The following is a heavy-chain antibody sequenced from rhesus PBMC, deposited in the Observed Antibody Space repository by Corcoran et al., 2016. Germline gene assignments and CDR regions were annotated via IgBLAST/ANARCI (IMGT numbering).Heavy chain of an antibody. Sequence: EVQLVESGGGLVQPGGSLRLSCAASGFTFSNYYMHWVRQAQGKGLGWVSLIRNKANGSTTETAAAVKGRFTISRDDSKNTLYLQMSSLKTEDTAVYYCTLPNFWSGYYSDSWGQGVVVTVSS. J-gene: IGHJ6*01. CDR1: GFTFSNYY. CDR3: TLPNFWSGYYSDS. CDR2: IRNKANGSTT. D-gene: IGHD3-3*01. V-gene: IGHV3-13*01.